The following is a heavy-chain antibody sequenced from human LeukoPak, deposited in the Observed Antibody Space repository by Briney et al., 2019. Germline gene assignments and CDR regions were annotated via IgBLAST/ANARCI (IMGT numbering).Heavy chain of an antibody. V-gene: IGHV7-4-1*01. CDR1: GYTFTSYA. J-gene: IGHJ6*02. CDR3: ARGNEYSYGILYYYYGMDV. CDR2: INTNTGNP. Sequence: GGSLRLSCAASGYTFTSYAMNWVRQAPGQGLEWMGWINTNTGNPTYAQGFTGRFVFSLDTSVSTAYLQICSLKAEDTAVYYCARGNEYSYGILYYYYGMDVWGQGTTVTVSS. D-gene: IGHD5-18*01.